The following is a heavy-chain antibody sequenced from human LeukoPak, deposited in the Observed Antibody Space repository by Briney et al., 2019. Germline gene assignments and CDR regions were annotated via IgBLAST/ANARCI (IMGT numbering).Heavy chain of an antibody. CDR1: GYTFTGYY. CDR2: INPSSGGT. D-gene: IGHD6-13*01. V-gene: IGHV1-2*02. Sequence: ASVKVSCKASGYTFTGYYMHWVRQAPGQGLEWMGWINPSSGGTNYAQKFQGRVTMTRDTSISTAYMELSRLRSDDTAVYYCARVCVRIAAAGTCWFDPWGQGTLVTVSS. CDR3: ARVCVRIAAAGTCWFDP. J-gene: IGHJ5*02.